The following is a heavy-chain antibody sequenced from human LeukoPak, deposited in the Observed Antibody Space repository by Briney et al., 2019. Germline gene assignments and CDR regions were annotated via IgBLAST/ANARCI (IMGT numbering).Heavy chain of an antibody. CDR1: GFTFSRYW. D-gene: IGHD3-10*01. J-gene: IGHJ4*02. CDR3: AREYGFGEFSFDY. CDR2: ISSSSSYI. V-gene: IGHV3-21*01. Sequence: GGSLRLSCAASGFTFSRYWISWVRQAPGKGLGWVSSISSSSSYIYYADSVKGRFTISRDNAKNSLYLQMNSLRAEDTAVYYCAREYGFGEFSFDYWGQGTLVTVSS.